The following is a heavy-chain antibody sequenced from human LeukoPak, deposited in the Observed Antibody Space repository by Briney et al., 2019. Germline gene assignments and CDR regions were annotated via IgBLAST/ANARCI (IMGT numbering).Heavy chain of an antibody. CDR2: IKQDGSEK. D-gene: IGHD6-13*01. V-gene: IGHV3-7*01. CDR3: ASSDSSWPPDFDY. J-gene: IGHJ4*02. Sequence: GSLILSCAASGFTFSSYWMSWGRRAPGKGVEWVANIKQDGSEKYDVDSGKGRFTISRDNAKNSLYLQMNSLRAEDTAVYYRASSDSSWPPDFDYWGQGTLVTVSS. CDR1: GFTFSSYW.